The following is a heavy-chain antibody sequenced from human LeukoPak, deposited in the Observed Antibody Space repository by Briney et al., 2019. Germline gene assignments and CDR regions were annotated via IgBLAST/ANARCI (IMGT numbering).Heavy chain of an antibody. CDR3: ARDQPSGTYSEHFDY. J-gene: IGHJ4*02. V-gene: IGHV1-18*01. CDR2: ISTYNGNT. Sequence: ASMKVSCKASGYTFTSYGISWVRQAPGQGLEWMGWISTYNGNTNYAQKLQGRVTMTTDTSTNTAYMELRSLRSDDTAVYYCARDQPSGTYSEHFDYWGQGTLATVSS. D-gene: IGHD1-26*01. CDR1: GYTFTSYG.